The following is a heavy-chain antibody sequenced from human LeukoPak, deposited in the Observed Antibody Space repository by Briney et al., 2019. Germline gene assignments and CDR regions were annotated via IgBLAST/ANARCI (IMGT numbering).Heavy chain of an antibody. CDR1: GYTFTGYY. CDR3: ARSSVAVGPLFDP. D-gene: IGHD4-23*01. J-gene: IGHJ5*02. V-gene: IGHV1-2*04. CDR2: INPNSGGT. Sequence: GASVKVSCKASGYTFTGYYMHWVRQAPGQGLEWMGWINPNSGGTNYAQKFQGWVTMTRDTSISTAYTELSRLRSDDTAVYYCARSSVAVGPLFDPWGQGTLVTVSS.